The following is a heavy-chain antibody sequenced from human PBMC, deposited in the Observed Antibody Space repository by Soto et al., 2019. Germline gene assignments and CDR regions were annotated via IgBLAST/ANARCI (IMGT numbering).Heavy chain of an antibody. J-gene: IGHJ6*02. CDR1: GFTFSSYA. CDR3: AKVGRTPLRYYGMDV. CDR2: ISGSGGST. Sequence: TGGSLRFSCAASGFTFSSYAMSWVRQAPGKGLEWVSAISGSGGSTYYADSVKGRFTISRDNSKNTLYLQMNSLRAEDTAVYYCAKVGRTPLRYYGMDVWGQGTTVTVSS. D-gene: IGHD2-2*01. V-gene: IGHV3-23*01.